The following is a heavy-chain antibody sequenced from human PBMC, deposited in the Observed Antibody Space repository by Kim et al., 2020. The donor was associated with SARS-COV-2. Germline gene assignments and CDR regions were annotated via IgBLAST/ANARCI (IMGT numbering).Heavy chain of an antibody. D-gene: IGHD3-10*01. CDR2: ISYDGSNK. CDR3: ARDDYYGSGSYYVYYYYGMDV. CDR1: GFTFSSYG. Sequence: GGSLRLSCAASGFTFSSYGMHWVRQAPGKGLEWVAVISYDGSNKYYADSVKGRFTISRDNSKNTLYLQMNSLRAEDTAVYYCARDDYYGSGSYYVYYYYGMDVWGQGTTVTVSS. J-gene: IGHJ6*02. V-gene: IGHV3-33*05.